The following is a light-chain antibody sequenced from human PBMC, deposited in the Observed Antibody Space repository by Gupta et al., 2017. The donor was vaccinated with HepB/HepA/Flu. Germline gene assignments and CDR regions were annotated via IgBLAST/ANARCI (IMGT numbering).Light chain of an antibody. CDR1: QTVSSD. CDR2: GTS. CDR3: QQYNNWPIT. V-gene: IGKV3-15*01. J-gene: IGKJ5*01. Sequence: EIVMTQSPATLSVSPGEGATLSCRASQTVSSDLAWYQQKLGQAPRLLIYGTSTRATDIPARFSGSGSGTEFTLTISSLQSEDFALYYCQQYNNWPITFGQGTRLEIK.